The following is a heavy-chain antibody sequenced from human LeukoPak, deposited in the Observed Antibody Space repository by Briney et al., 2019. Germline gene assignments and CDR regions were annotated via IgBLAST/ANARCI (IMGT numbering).Heavy chain of an antibody. V-gene: IGHV3-30*02. CDR1: GFTFSSYG. Sequence: GGSLRLSCAASGFTFSSYGMHWVRQAPGKGLAWVSFIRDDGSNNYYADSVNDRFTITIDNSNNTLYRQTNSLRTEHTTVDYCAKGSQLGYSLYSHYYYYYMVVWGKRTTVTISS. CDR3: AKGSQLGYSLYSHYYYYYMVV. J-gene: IGHJ6*03. D-gene: IGHD6-13*01. CDR2: IRDDGSNN.